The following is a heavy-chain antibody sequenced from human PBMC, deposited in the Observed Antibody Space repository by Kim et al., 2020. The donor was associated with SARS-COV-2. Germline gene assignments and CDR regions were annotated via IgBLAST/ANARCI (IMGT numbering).Heavy chain of an antibody. V-gene: IGHV3-13*04. CDR1: GFTFSSYD. CDR3: ARDIAVAATFARWWYFDL. J-gene: IGHJ2*01. Sequence: GGSLRLSCAASGFTFSSYDMHWVRQAPGRGLEWVSGIGTASDTFYPGSVKGRFTISRENAMNSLFLQMNSLTAEDTAVYYCARDIAVAATFARWWYFDLWGRGTLVTVSS. CDR2: IGTASDT. D-gene: IGHD6-19*01.